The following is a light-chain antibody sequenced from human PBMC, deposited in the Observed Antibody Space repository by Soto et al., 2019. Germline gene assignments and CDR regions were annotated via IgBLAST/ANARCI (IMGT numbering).Light chain of an antibody. Sequence: EIVLTQSPATLSLSPGERATLSFRASQSVSSSYLAWYQQKPGQAPRLLIYGASSRATGIPDRFSGSGSGTDFTLTISRLEPEDFAVYYCQQYGSSPLITFGQGTRWRL. CDR2: GAS. CDR3: QQYGSSPLIT. J-gene: IGKJ5*01. CDR1: QSVSSSY. V-gene: IGKV3-20*01.